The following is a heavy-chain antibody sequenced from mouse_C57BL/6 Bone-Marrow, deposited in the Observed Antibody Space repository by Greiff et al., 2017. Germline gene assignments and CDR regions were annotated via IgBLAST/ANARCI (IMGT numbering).Heavy chain of an antibody. V-gene: IGHV5-9-1*02. CDR3: TRDYSNHEREMDY. CDR2: ISSGGDYT. J-gene: IGHJ4*01. CDR1: GFTFSSYA. Sequence: EVHLVESGEGLVKPGGSLKLSCAASGFTFSSYAMSWVRQTPEKRLEWVAYISSGGDYTYYAATVKGRFTISRDNARNTLYLQMSSLKSEDTAMYYCTRDYSNHEREMDYWGQGTSVTVSS. D-gene: IGHD2-5*01.